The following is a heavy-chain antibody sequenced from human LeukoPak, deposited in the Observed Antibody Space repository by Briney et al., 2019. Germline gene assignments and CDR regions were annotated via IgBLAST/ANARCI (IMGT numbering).Heavy chain of an antibody. CDR2: ISSSGSYI. V-gene: IGHV3-21*01. Sequence: GGSLRLSCAASGFTFSSYSMNWVRQAPGKGLEWVSSISSSGSYIYYADSVKGRFTISRDNAKNSLYLQMNSLRAEDTAVYYCARVSPRYGSGSYYAQYYFDYWGQGTLVTVSS. CDR3: ARVSPRYGSGSYYAQYYFDY. D-gene: IGHD3-10*01. J-gene: IGHJ4*02. CDR1: GFTFSSYS.